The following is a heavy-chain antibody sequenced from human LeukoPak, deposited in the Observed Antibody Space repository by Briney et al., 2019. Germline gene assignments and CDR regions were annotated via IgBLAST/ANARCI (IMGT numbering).Heavy chain of an antibody. CDR2: INPNSGGT. V-gene: IGHV1-2*02. CDR3: AKNFFGSGSYVLVFDP. Sequence: ASVKVSCKASGYTFTGYYMHWVRQAPGQGLEWLGWINPNSGGTNYAQKFQDRVIMTRDTSISTAYMELSSLTSDDSAVYYCAKNFFGSGSYVLVFDPWGQGTLVTVSS. J-gene: IGHJ5*02. D-gene: IGHD3-10*01. CDR1: GYTFTGYY.